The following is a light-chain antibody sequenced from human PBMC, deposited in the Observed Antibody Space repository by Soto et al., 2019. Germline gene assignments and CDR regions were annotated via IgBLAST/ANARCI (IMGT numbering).Light chain of an antibody. CDR3: QQYNNWPPMA. Sequence: EIVMTQSPATLSVSPGERATLSCRASQRVSSNFAWYQQKPGQAPRLLIYGASTRATGIPARFSGRGSGTEFTLTISSRQSEDFAVYDGQQYNNWPPMAFGQGTKGEIK. J-gene: IGKJ1*01. V-gene: IGKV3-15*01. CDR2: GAS. CDR1: QRVSSN.